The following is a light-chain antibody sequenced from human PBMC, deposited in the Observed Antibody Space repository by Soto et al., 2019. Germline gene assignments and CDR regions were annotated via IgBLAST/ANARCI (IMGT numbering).Light chain of an antibody. Sequence: QSVLTQPPSASGSLGQSVTISCTGTSSDVGGYNYVSWYQQHPGKAPKLLIYEVRERPSGVPDRFSGSKSGNTASLTVSGLQAEDEADYYCRSYAGSDTFVSGTGTKVTAL. CDR3: RSYAGSDTFV. CDR1: SSDVGGYNY. J-gene: IGLJ1*01. CDR2: EVR. V-gene: IGLV2-8*01.